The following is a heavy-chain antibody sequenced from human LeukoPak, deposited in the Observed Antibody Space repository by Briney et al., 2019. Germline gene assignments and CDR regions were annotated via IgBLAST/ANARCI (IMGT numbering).Heavy chain of an antibody. D-gene: IGHD4-17*01. CDR1: GFSLSTSGVG. CDR2: IYWDDDK. Sequence: KSGPTLVNPTQTLTLTCTFSGFSLSTSGVGVGWIRQSPGKALEWLALIYWDDDKRYSPSLKSRLTITKDTSKNQEVLTVTNMDPVDTATYYCAHSLNEYGDYDIRFHFWGQGTLVTVSS. J-gene: IGHJ4*02. V-gene: IGHV2-5*02. CDR3: AHSLNEYGDYDIRFHF.